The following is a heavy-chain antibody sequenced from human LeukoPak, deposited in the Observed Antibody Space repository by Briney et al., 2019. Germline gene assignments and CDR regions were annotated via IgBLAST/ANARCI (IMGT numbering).Heavy chain of an antibody. D-gene: IGHD3-22*01. J-gene: IGHJ3*02. CDR2: IYYSGST. Sequence: SETLSLTCTVSGGSISRYYWSWIRQPPGKGLEWIGYIYYSGSTNYNPSLKSRVTISVDTSKNQFSLKLSSVTAADTAVYYCARDRGSTYYYDSSGYVAFDIWGQGTMVAVSS. CDR3: ARDRGSTYYYDSSGYVAFDI. V-gene: IGHV4-59*01. CDR1: GGSISRYY.